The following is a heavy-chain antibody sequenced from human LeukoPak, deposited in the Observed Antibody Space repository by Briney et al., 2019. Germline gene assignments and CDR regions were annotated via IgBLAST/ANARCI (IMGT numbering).Heavy chain of an antibody. J-gene: IGHJ4*02. CDR2: IIPIFGTA. CDR3: ARAKGFSANPDY. Sequence: SVKVSCKASGYTFTFYYIYWVRQAPGQGLEWMGGIIPIFGTANYAQKFQGRVTITADKFTSTAYMELSSLRSEDTAVYYCARAKGFSANPDYWGQGTLVTVSS. V-gene: IGHV1-69*06. D-gene: IGHD6-25*01. CDR1: GYTFTFYY.